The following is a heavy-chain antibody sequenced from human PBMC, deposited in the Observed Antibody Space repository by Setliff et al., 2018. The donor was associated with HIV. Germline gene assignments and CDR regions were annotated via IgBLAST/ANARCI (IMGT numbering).Heavy chain of an antibody. V-gene: IGHV3-30*04. D-gene: IGHD6-13*01. CDR3: ARDGREQHPDAFDI. CDR2: LSYDGDNY. J-gene: IGHJ3*02. Sequence: GGSLRLSCAASGFTFNTYAMHWVRQPPGKGLEWVAVLSYDGDNYYYADSVRGRFTISRDNSKNTLYLQMNSLRAEDTAVYYCARDGREQHPDAFDIWGQGTMVTVSS. CDR1: GFTFNTYA.